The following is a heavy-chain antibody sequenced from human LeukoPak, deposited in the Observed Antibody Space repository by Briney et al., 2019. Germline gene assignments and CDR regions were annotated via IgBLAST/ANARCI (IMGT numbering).Heavy chain of an antibody. CDR1: EFTFSSYS. J-gene: IGHJ6*02. CDR2: ISSSSSYI. CDR3: ARDDGGSYYPPYYYYGMDV. V-gene: IGHV3-21*01. Sequence: GGSLRLSCAASEFTFSSYSMNWVRQAPGKGLEWVSSISSSSSYIYYADSVKGRFTISRDNAKNSLYLQMNSLRAEDTAVYYCARDDGGSYYPPYYYYGMDVWGQGTTVTVSS. D-gene: IGHD1-26*01.